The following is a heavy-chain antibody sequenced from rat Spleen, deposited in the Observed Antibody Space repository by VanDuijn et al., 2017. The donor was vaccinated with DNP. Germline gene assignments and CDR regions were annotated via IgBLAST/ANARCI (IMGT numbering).Heavy chain of an antibody. CDR3: ASTLVNYGTYGYYAMDA. D-gene: IGHD1-3*01. Sequence: QVQLKESGPGLVQPSQTLSLTCTVSGFSLTSYHVHWVRQPPGKGLEWMGRVQSGGSTDYNSGLKSRLSISRDTSKSQVFLKMNSLQTEDTATYYCASTLVNYGTYGYYAMDAWGQGTSVTVSS. V-gene: IGHV2-27*01. CDR2: VQSGGST. CDR1: GFSLTSYH. J-gene: IGHJ4*01.